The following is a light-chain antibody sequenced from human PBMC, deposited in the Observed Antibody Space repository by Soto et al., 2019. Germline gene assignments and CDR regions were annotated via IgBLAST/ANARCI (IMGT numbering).Light chain of an antibody. Sequence: QLVRTQSPSASASLGASVELTCTLSSGHSSYAIAWHQQQPEKGPRYLMKLNSDGSHSKGDGIPDRFSGSSSGAERYLTISSLQSEDEADYYCQTWGTGTRGVFGGGTKVTVL. CDR2: LNSDGSH. J-gene: IGLJ3*02. CDR1: SGHSSYA. CDR3: QTWGTGTRGV. V-gene: IGLV4-69*01.